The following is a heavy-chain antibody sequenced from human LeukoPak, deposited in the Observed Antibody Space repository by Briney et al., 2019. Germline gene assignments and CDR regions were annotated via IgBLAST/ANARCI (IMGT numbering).Heavy chain of an antibody. CDR1: GGSISSFY. V-gene: IGHV4-59*08. J-gene: IGHJ4*02. Sequence: SETLSLTCTVSGGSISSFYWSWNRQPPGKGLEWVGHIYYSGSTNYNPSLNSRVTMSVATSKNQFSLKLSSVTAADTAVYYCARGYTSGWLIGYWGQGTLVTVSS. CDR3: ARGYTSGWLIGY. CDR2: IYYSGST. D-gene: IGHD6-19*01.